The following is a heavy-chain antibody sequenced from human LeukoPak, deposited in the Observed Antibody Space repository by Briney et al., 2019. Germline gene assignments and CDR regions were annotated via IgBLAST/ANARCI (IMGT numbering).Heavy chain of an antibody. CDR2: TYYRSRWYN. CDR3: ARGGQGDGYSADEAFDF. D-gene: IGHD5-24*01. J-gene: IGHJ3*01. V-gene: IGHV6-1*01. CDR1: GDSVASNSTA. Sequence: SQTLSLTCVISGDSVASNSTACNWIRQSPSRGLEWLGRTYYRSRWYNDYAVSVKSRITINPDTSKNQFSLQLNSVTPEDTAVYYCARGGQGDGYSADEAFDFWGQGTMVTVS.